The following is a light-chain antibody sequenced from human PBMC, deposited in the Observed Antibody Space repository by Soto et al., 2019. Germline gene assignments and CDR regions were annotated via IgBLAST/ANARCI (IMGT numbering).Light chain of an antibody. CDR2: EVT. CDR3: CSFSRSGTSLV. J-gene: IGLJ3*02. Sequence: QSALTQPASVSGSPGQSITISCTGTNNAVGSYDLVSWYQQHPGKAPKLMIYEVTKRPSGVSNRFSASKSGNTASLTISGLQAEDEADYYCCSFSRSGTSLVFGGGTQLTVL. V-gene: IGLV2-23*02. CDR1: NNAVGSYDL.